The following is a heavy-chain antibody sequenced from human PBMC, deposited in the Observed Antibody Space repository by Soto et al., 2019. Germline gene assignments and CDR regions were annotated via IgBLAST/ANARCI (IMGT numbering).Heavy chain of an antibody. J-gene: IGHJ6*02. V-gene: IGHV5-10-1*01. CDR3: ASPFSGSYLYGMDV. Sequence: GESLKISCKGSGYSFTSYWISWVRQMPGKGLEWMGRIDPSDSYTNYSPSFQGHVTISADKSISTAYLQWSSLKASDTAMYYCASPFSGSYLYGMDVWGQGTTVTVSS. CDR2: IDPSDSYT. D-gene: IGHD3-10*01. CDR1: GYSFTSYW.